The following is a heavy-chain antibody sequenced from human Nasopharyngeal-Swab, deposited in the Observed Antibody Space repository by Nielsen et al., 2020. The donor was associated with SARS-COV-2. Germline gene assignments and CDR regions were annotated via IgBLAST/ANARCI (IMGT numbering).Heavy chain of an antibody. CDR1: GASVSSNSAA. V-gene: IGHV6-1*01. J-gene: IGHJ6*03. CDR2: TYYRSKWYN. D-gene: IGHD6-13*01. Sequence: SETLSLTCAISGASVSSNSAAWNWIRQSPSRGLEWLGRTYYRSKWYNDYAVSVKSRITINPDTSKNQFSLQLNSVTPEDTAVYYCARDTSSSWYYYYYYMDVWGKGTTVTVSS. CDR3: ARDTSSSWYYYYYYMDV.